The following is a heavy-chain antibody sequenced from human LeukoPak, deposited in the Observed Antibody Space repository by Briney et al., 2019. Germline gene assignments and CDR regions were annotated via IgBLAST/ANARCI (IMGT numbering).Heavy chain of an antibody. CDR1: GFTFSSYG. J-gene: IGHJ4*02. CDR2: ISYDGSNK. Sequence: GGSLRLSCAASGFTFSSYGMHWVRQAPGKGLEWVAVISYDGSNKYYADSVKGRFTISRDNSNNTLYLQMNSLKTEDTAVYYCAKDVSNWPYYFDYWGQGTLVTVSS. V-gene: IGHV3-30*18. CDR3: AKDVSNWPYYFDY. D-gene: IGHD6-13*01.